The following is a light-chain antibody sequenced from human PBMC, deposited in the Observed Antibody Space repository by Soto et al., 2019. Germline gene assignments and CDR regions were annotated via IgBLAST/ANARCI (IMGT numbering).Light chain of an antibody. J-gene: IGKJ4*01. CDR2: DAS. CDR3: QQRINWPLT. Sequence: EIALTQSPATLSLSPGERATLSFRASQSVSRYLAWYQQKPGQAPRLLIYDASNRATGIPARFSGSGSGTDFTLTISSLEPEDFAVYYCQQRINWPLTFGGGTKVDI. V-gene: IGKV3-11*01. CDR1: QSVSRY.